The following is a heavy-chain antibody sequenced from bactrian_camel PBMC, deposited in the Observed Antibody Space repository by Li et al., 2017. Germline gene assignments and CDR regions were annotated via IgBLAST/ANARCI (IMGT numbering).Heavy chain of an antibody. CDR3: VTQGSTEYTGSWVFGY. CDR2: LDSNGTT. J-gene: IGHJ6*01. CDR1: GYMYSGCG. Sequence: VQLVESGGGSVQAGGSLKLSCAASGYMYSGCGMAWYRESPGKQRELVASLDSNGTTAYADSVKGRFAISGDNAKNMVYLQLNSLKPEDTAVYYCVTQGSTEYTGSWVFGYWGQGTQVTVS. D-gene: IGHD6*01. V-gene: IGHV3S53*01.